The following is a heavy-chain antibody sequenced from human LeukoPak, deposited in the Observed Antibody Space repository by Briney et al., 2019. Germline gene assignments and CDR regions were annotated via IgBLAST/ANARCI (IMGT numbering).Heavy chain of an antibody. Sequence: SETLSLTCAVPGDFIRSDRWNWIRQIPGKGLEWIGYIYHTATTNYNHSFRTRVTMSLDTSNNQFSLRLTSVTAADTAVYYCARTPARSGWAYYFDYWGQGALVTVSS. V-gene: IGHV4-59*08. D-gene: IGHD6-19*01. CDR2: IYHTATT. J-gene: IGHJ4*02. CDR3: ARTPARSGWAYYFDY. CDR1: GDFIRSDR.